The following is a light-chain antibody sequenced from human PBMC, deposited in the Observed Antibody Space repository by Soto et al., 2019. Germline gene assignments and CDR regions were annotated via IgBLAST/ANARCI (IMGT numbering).Light chain of an antibody. J-gene: IGKJ2*01. CDR3: QHYGTSPPDS. V-gene: IGKV3-20*01. Sequence: EVVLTQSPGTLSLSPGERATLYCRASQSVGSGYLAWFQQKAGQTPKLLFYGTSHRPTYIPDRFSASGSGRDCSLNISGVEPEDFAVYYGQHYGTSPPDSFGQGTRLEIK. CDR1: QSVGSGY. CDR2: GTS.